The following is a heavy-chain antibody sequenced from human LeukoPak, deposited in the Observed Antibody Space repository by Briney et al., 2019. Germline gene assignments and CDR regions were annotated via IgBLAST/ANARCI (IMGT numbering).Heavy chain of an antibody. CDR2: ISSSSSLI. J-gene: IGHJ5*02. D-gene: IGHD4-23*01. Sequence: GGSLRLSCAASGFTFSSYSMNWVRQAPGRGLEWVSYISSSSSLIHYADSVKGRFTISRDNAKNSLDLQMNSLRAEDTALYYCARGGSGNSNWFDPWGQGTLVTVSS. CDR3: ARGGSGNSNWFDP. CDR1: GFTFSSYS. V-gene: IGHV3-21*05.